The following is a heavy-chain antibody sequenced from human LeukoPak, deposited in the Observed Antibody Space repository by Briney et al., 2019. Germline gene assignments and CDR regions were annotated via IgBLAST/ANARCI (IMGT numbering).Heavy chain of an antibody. Sequence: GGSLRLSCAASGFTFRNYGMHWVRQAPGKVLEWVSIISYDGSNKYYADSVKGRFTISRDNSKSTLYLQMNSLRTEDTAVYFCATLRYGSGSYYADYWGQGTLVTVSS. V-gene: IGHV3-30*03. CDR2: ISYDGSNK. CDR3: ATLRYGSGSYYADY. D-gene: IGHD3-10*01. J-gene: IGHJ4*02. CDR1: GFTFRNYG.